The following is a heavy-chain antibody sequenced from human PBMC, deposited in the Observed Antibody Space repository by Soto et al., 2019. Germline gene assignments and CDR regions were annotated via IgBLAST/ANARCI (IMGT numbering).Heavy chain of an antibody. CDR3: ARGRRFLDKENYYYGMDV. J-gene: IGHJ6*02. Sequence: PSETLSLTCTVSGGSVSSGSYYWSWIRQPPGKGLEWIGYIYYSGSTNYNHSLKSRVTKSVDTSKNQFSMKLSSVTAADTAVYYCARGRRFLDKENYYYGMDVWGQGTTVTVSS. D-gene: IGHD3-3*01. CDR2: IYYSGST. V-gene: IGHV4-61*01. CDR1: GGSVSSGSYY.